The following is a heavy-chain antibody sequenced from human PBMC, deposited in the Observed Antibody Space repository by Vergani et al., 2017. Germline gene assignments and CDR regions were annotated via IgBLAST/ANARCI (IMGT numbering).Heavy chain of an antibody. CDR2: ICHTEDT. V-gene: IGHV4-4*03. CDR1: GDSISSNNC. J-gene: IGHJ4*02. Sequence: QVQLQESGPGLVKPPGTLSLTCAVSGDSISSNNCWSWVRQPPGKGLEWIGEICHTEDTKYSPSLKSRVTVSVDESRNFFSLRLNAVTAADTAVYYCASIGYRRWGYYFDYWVQGMLVTVSS. CDR3: ASIGYRRWGYYFDY. D-gene: IGHD2-2*02.